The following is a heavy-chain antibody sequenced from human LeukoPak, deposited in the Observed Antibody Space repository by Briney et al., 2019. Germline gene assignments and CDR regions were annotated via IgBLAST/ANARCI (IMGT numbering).Heavy chain of an antibody. CDR2: INPSGGST. CDR1: GYTFTSYY. CDR3: ARGVPVVTAITVNFDY. D-gene: IGHD2-21*02. V-gene: IGHV1-46*01. J-gene: IGHJ4*02. Sequence: ASVKVSCKASGYTFTSYYMHWVRQAPGQGLEWMGIINPSGGSTSYAQKFQGRVTMTRDTSTSTVYMELSSLRSEDTAVYYCARGVPVVTAITVNFDYWGQGALVTVSS.